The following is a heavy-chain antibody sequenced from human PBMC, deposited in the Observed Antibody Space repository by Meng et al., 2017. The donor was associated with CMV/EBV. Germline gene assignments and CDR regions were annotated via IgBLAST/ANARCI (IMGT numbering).Heavy chain of an antibody. Sequence: SETLSLTCTVSGGSISSSSYYWGWIRQPPGKGLEWIGSIYYSGSTYYNPSLKSRVTISVDTSKNQFSLKLSSVTAADTAVYYCARSHTATTPPNIYFDYWGQGTLVTVSS. V-gene: IGHV4-39*07. D-gene: IGHD5-18*01. CDR2: IYYSGST. CDR1: GGSISSSSYY. J-gene: IGHJ4*02. CDR3: ARSHTATTPPNIYFDY.